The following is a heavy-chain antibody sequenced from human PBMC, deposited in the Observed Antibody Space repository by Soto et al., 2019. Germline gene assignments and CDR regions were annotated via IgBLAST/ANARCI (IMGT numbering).Heavy chain of an antibody. J-gene: IGHJ4*02. CDR3: ARVGITGTTIRFDY. CDR2: IYHSGST. CDR1: SGSISSSNW. V-gene: IGHV4-4*02. D-gene: IGHD1-20*01. Sequence: PSETLSLTCAVSSGSISSSNWWSWVRQPPGKGLEWIGEIYHSGSTNYNPSLKSRVTISVDKSKNQFSLKLSSVTAADTAVYYGARVGITGTTIRFDYWGKEPLVTVSS.